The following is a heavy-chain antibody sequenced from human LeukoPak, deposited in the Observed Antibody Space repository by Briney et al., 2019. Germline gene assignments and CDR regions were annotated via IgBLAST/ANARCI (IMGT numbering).Heavy chain of an antibody. V-gene: IGHV3-23*01. D-gene: IGHD1/OR15-1a*01. Sequence: GASLRLSCSASGFTFSSYAMSWVRQAPGKGLEWVSAISGSGRSTYYAESVKGRFTISRDNSKNTLYLQMKTLRAEDSAVYYCAKVPAGGEQYYDYYGMDVWGQLTTVTVSS. CDR2: ISGSGRST. J-gene: IGHJ6*02. CDR1: GFTFSSYA. CDR3: AKVPAGGEQYYDYYGMDV.